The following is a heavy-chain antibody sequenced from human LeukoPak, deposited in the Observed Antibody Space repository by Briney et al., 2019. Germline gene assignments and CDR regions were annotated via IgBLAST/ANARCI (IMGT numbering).Heavy chain of an antibody. D-gene: IGHD2-2*02. Sequence: PSETLSLTCAAYGGSFSGYYWSWIRQLPGKGLEWIGEINHSGSTNYNPSLKSRVTVSVDTSKNQFSLDLSSVTAADTAVYYCARRGGYCSSTSCYTYGYFDLWGRGTLVTVSS. CDR3: ARRGGYCSSTSCYTYGYFDL. V-gene: IGHV4-34*01. J-gene: IGHJ2*01. CDR1: GGSFSGYY. CDR2: INHSGST.